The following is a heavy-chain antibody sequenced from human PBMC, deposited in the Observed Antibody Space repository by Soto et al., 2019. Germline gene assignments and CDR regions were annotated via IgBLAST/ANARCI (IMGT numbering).Heavy chain of an antibody. J-gene: IGHJ4*02. CDR1: GGTFSSYA. D-gene: IGHD5-12*01. CDR3: AAGGYSGYDRYFDY. CDR2: IIPIFGTA. V-gene: IGHV1-69*13. Sequence: ASVKVSCKASGGTFSSYAISWVRQAPGQGLEWMGGIIPIFGTANYAQKFQGRVTITADESTSTAYMELSSLRSEDTAVYYCAAGGYSGYDRYFDYWGQGTLVTVSS.